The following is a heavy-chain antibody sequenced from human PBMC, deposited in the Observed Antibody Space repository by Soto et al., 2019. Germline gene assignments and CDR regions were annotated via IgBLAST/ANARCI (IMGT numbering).Heavy chain of an antibody. CDR1: GGSSIGGGCS. J-gene: IGHJ5*02. Sequence: SQTLSLTWGVSGGSSIGGGCSCSCIRQPPGKGLEWIGYIYHSGSTYYNPSLKSRVTISVDRSKNQFSLKLSSVTAADTAVYYCARVPPPWGQGTLVTVS. V-gene: IGHV4-30-2*01. CDR3: ARVPPP. CDR2: IYHSGST.